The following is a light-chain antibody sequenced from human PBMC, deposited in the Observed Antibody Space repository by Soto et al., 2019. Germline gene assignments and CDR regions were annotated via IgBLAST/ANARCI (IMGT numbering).Light chain of an antibody. J-gene: IGKJ1*01. CDR3: QQYNNWGT. Sequence: EIMMTQSPATLSVSPGERATLSCRASQSVRSNLAWYQQKPGQAPRLLIYSASTRATGIPARFSGSGSGTEFTLTISSLQSEDCAVYYCQQYNNWGTFGQGTKVEIK. CDR1: QSVRSN. CDR2: SAS. V-gene: IGKV3-15*01.